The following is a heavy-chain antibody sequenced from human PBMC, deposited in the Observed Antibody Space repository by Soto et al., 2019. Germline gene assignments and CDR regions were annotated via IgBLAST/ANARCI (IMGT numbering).Heavy chain of an antibody. CDR1: GFTFSNAW. D-gene: IGHD3-9*01. V-gene: IGHV3-15*01. CDR2: IKSKTDGGTT. Sequence: GGSLRLSCAASGFTFSNAWMSWVRQAPGKGLEWVGRIKSKTDGGTTDYAAPVKGRFTISRDDSKNTLYLQMNSLKTEDTAVYYCTTDNGVTYYDILTGYYMVDYWGQGTLVTVSS. CDR3: TTDNGVTYYDILTGYYMVDY. J-gene: IGHJ4*02.